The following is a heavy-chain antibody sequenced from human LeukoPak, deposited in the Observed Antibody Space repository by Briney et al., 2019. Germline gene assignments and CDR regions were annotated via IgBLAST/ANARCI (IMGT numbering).Heavy chain of an antibody. Sequence: GGSLRLSCAVSGFSLSDYGIHWVRQAPGKGLEWVAFIAYDGTSKFYADSVKGRFTISRDISRSTLYLQMNSLRAEDTAVYYCARAGGHYNWNFGDAIDIWGQGTMVTVSS. CDR3: ARAGGHYNWNFGDAIDI. J-gene: IGHJ3*02. V-gene: IGHV3-30*02. CDR2: IAYDGTSK. D-gene: IGHD1-20*01. CDR1: GFSLSDYG.